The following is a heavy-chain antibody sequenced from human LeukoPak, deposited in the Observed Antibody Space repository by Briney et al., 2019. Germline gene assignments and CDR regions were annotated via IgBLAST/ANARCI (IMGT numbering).Heavy chain of an antibody. J-gene: IGHJ6*03. D-gene: IGHD3-10*01. V-gene: IGHV1-2*02. Sequence: ASVKVSCKASGYTFTGYYMHWVRQAPGQGLEWMGWINPNSGGTNYAQKFQGRVTMTRDTPISTAYMELSRLRSDDTAVYYCASRETITMVRGVPDDYYYTDVWGKGTTVTVSS. CDR2: INPNSGGT. CDR3: ASRETITMVRGVPDDYYYTDV. CDR1: GYTFTGYY.